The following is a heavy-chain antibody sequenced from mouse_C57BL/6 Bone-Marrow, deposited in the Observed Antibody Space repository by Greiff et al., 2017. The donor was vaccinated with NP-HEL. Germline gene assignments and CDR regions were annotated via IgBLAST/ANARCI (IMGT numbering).Heavy chain of an antibody. Sequence: EVQLQESGGGLVQPGGSMKLSCVASGFTFSNYWMNWVRQSPEQGLEWVAQIRLKSDNYATHYAESVKGRFTISSDDSKSSVYLQMNNLRAEDTGIYYCTASYGSSYDWYFDVWGTGTTVTVSS. CDR3: TASYGSSYDWYFDV. CDR1: GFTFSNYW. V-gene: IGHV6-3*01. J-gene: IGHJ1*03. CDR2: IRLKSDNYAT. D-gene: IGHD1-1*01.